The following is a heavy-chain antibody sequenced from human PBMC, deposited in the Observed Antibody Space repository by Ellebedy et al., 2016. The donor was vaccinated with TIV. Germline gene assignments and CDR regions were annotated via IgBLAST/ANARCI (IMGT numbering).Heavy chain of an antibody. CDR3: ERLRAGQGYFDS. Sequence: KVSXXGSGYSFTTYWIGWVRQMPGKGLEWMGIIYPGDSDTRYSPSFQGQVTISADKSISTAYLQWSSLKASDTAMYYCERLRAGQGYFDSWGQGTLVTVSS. V-gene: IGHV5-51*01. D-gene: IGHD6-13*01. J-gene: IGHJ4*02. CDR1: GYSFTTYW. CDR2: IYPGDSDT.